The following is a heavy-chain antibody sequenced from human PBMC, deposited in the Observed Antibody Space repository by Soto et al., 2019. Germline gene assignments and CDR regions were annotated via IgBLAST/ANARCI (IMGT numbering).Heavy chain of an antibody. Sequence: EVQLVESGGGLVQPGGSLRLSCVGSGFTLSSYWMSWARQAPGKGLEWLANIKQDGSEQHYVDSVKGRFSISRDNAQNSLFLHMSSLRDEDTAVSYCARGSSLNYWGQGTLVTVSS. CDR2: IKQDGSEQ. D-gene: IGHD6-13*01. CDR3: ARGSSLNY. CDR1: GFTLSSYW. J-gene: IGHJ4*02. V-gene: IGHV3-7*01.